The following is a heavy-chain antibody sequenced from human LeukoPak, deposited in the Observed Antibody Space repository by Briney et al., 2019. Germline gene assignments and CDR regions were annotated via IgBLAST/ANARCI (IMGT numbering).Heavy chain of an antibody. D-gene: IGHD3-22*01. CDR2: IWYDGSNK. Sequence: GRSLRLSCAASGFTFSSYGMHWVRQAPGKGLEWVAVIWYDGSNKYYADSVKGRFTISRDNSKNTLYLKMNSLSAEDTAVYYCARDTYYYDSSGYCCYFDYWGQGTLVTVSS. CDR1: GFTFSSYG. V-gene: IGHV3-33*01. J-gene: IGHJ4*02. CDR3: ARDTYYYDSSGYCCYFDY.